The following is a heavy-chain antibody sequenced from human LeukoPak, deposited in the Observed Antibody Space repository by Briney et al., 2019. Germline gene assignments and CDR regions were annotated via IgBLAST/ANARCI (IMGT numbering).Heavy chain of an antibody. D-gene: IGHD6-13*01. CDR3: ARDDGPSMTRTSTWYLH. J-gene: IGHJ4*02. CDR1: GDSISSYY. CDR2: IYYSGST. Sequence: SETLSLTCTVSGDSISSYYWSWIRQPPGTGLEWIGYIYYSGSTNYNPSLKSRVTISVDTSKNQFSLKLSSVTAADTAVYFCARDDGPSMTRTSTWYLHWGQGTLVTVSS. V-gene: IGHV4-59*12.